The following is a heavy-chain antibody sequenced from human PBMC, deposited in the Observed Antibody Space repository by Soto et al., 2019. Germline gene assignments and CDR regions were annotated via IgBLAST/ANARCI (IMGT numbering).Heavy chain of an antibody. J-gene: IGHJ3*02. Sequence: GYSLNISCKGSGYNFNNYWIGWVRQMPGKGLEWMGIIDPSDSDTRYSPSFQGQVTMSADKSMTTAYLQWSRLKASDNAMYYCARGYSSLEDDGSEIWGQGTMVTV. D-gene: IGHD6-13*01. CDR2: IDPSDSDT. V-gene: IGHV5-51*01. CDR3: ARGYSSLEDDGSEI. CDR1: GYNFNNYW.